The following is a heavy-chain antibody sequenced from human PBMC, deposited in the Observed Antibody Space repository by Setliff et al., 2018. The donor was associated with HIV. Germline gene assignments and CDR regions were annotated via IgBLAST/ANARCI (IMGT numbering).Heavy chain of an antibody. Sequence: GESLKISCHHSGYSFTNYWVGWVRQLPGKGLEWMGLIWPSDSDTIYSPSFQGQVSLSADKSTSTVYLQWSSLKAPDTAMYYCARRSKFYDFWTPDYWGQGTLVTVSS. CDR1: GYSFTNYW. J-gene: IGHJ4*02. CDR3: ARRSKFYDFWTPDY. CDR2: IWPSDSDT. V-gene: IGHV5-51*01. D-gene: IGHD3-3*01.